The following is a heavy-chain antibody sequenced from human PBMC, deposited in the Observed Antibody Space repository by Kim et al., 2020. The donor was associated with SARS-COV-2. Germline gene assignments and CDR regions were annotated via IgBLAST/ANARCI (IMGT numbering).Heavy chain of an antibody. J-gene: IGHJ6*02. CDR3: TTGGYSYDIYGMDV. CDR2: IKSKTDGGTT. D-gene: IGHD5-18*01. V-gene: IGHV3-15*01. CDR1: GFTFSNAW. Sequence: GGSLRLSCAASGFTFSNAWMSWVRQAPGKGLEWVGRIKSKTDGGTTDYAAPVKGRFTISRDDSKNTLYLQMNSLKTEDTAVYYCTTGGYSYDIYGMDVWGQGTTVTVSS.